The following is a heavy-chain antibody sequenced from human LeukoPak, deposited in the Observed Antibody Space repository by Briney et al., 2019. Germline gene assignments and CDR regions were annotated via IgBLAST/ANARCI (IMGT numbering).Heavy chain of an antibody. CDR1: GFTFSSYG. Sequence: GGSLRLSCAASGFTFSSYGMHWVRQAPGKGLEWVAVIWYDGSNKYYADSVKGRFTISRDNSKNTLYLQMNSLRAEDTAVYYCARDLWEMATGTDYWGQGTLATVSS. V-gene: IGHV3-33*01. CDR3: ARDLWEMATGTDY. J-gene: IGHJ4*02. D-gene: IGHD5-24*01. CDR2: IWYDGSNK.